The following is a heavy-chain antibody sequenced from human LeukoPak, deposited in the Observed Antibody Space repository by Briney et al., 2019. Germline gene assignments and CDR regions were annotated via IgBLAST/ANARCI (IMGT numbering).Heavy chain of an antibody. J-gene: IGHJ3*02. CDR2: IYYSGST. CDR3: ARDLGGDAFDI. CDR1: GGSISSYY. D-gene: IGHD4-23*01. V-gene: IGHV4-59*01. Sequence: SETLSLTCTVSGGSISSYYWSWIRQPPGKGLEWIGYIYYSGSTNYNPSLKSRVTISVDTSKNQFSLKLSSVTAADTAVYYCARDLGGDAFDIWGQGTMVTVNS.